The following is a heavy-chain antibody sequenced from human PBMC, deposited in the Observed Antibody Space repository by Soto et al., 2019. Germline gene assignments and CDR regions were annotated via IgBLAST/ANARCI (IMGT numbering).Heavy chain of an antibody. D-gene: IGHD2-2*01. V-gene: IGHV3-11*01. CDR2: ISSSGSTI. J-gene: IGHJ4*02. CDR1: GFTFSDYY. CDR3: ASTENYCSSTSCPYYFDY. Sequence: QVQLVESGGGLVKPGGSLRLSCVASGFTFSDYYMSWIRQAPGKGLEWVSYISSSGSTIYYADSVKGRFTISRDNAKNSLYLQMNSLRAEDTAVYYCASTENYCSSTSCPYYFDYWGQGTLVTVSS.